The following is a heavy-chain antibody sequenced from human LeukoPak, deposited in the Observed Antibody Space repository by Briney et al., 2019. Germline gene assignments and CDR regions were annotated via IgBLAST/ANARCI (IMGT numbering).Heavy chain of an antibody. CDR2: ISSSSSYI. Sequence: GGSLRLSCAASGFTFSSYSMNWVRQAPGKGLEWVSSISSSSSYIYYADSVKGRFTISRDNAKNSLYLQMNSLRAEDTAVYYCARGSRDGYNPIDYWRQGTLVTVSS. CDR1: GFTFSSYS. V-gene: IGHV3-21*01. D-gene: IGHD5-24*01. J-gene: IGHJ4*02. CDR3: ARGSRDGYNPIDY.